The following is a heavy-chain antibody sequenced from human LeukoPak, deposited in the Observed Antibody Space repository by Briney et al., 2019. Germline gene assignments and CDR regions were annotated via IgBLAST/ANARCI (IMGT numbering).Heavy chain of an antibody. J-gene: IGHJ4*02. V-gene: IGHV3-48*01. CDR1: GFTFGSYS. CDR2: ISSSSSTI. CDR3: ARGFDY. Sequence: GGSLRLSCAASGFTFGSYSMNWVRQAPGKGLEWISYISSSSSTIYYADSVRGRFTISRDNDKNSMYLLMNSLGAEDTAVYYCARGFDYWGQGTLVTVSS.